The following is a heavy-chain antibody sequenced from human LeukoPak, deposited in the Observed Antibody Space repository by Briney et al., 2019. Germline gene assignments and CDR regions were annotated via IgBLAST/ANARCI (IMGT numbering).Heavy chain of an antibody. J-gene: IGHJ4*02. CDR3: ARHRYSGGPFDY. D-gene: IGHD6-19*01. Sequence: PSETLSLTCTVSGGSISSSSYYWAWIRQPPGKGLEWIGSIYYSGSTYYNPSLKSRVTMSVDTSKNQFSLKLSSVTAADTAVYYCARHRYSGGPFDYWGQGTLVTVSS. CDR2: IYYSGST. V-gene: IGHV4-39*01. CDR1: GGSISSSSYY.